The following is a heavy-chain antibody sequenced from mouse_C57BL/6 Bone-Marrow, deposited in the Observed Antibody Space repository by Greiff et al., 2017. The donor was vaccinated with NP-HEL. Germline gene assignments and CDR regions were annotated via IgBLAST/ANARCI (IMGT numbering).Heavy chain of an antibody. CDR1: GYSFTGYF. J-gene: IGHJ1*03. CDR3: ARSIDGYSRWYFDV. Sequence: VQLKESGPELVKPGASVKISCKASGYSFTGYFMNWVMQSHGKRLEWIGRINPYHGDTFYNQKFKGKATLTVDKSSSTAHMELRSLTSEDSAVYYCARSIDGYSRWYFDVWGTGTTVTVAS. V-gene: IGHV1-20*01. D-gene: IGHD2-3*01. CDR2: INPYHGDT.